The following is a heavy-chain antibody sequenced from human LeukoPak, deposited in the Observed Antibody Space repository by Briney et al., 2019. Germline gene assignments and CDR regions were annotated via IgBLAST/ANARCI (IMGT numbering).Heavy chain of an antibody. CDR2: IYSSGNT. Sequence: TETLSLTCSVSGGSISDFYWSWIRQPAAKGLEWIGRIYSSGNTNYNPSLKSRVTMSLDASKNQFALKLSSVTAADTAVYYCARNSGDYWGQGTLVTVSS. CDR1: GGSISDFY. J-gene: IGHJ4*02. D-gene: IGHD4-23*01. CDR3: ARNSGDY. V-gene: IGHV4-4*07.